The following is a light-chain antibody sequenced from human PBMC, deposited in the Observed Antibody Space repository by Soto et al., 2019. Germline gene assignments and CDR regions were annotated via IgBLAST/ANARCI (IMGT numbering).Light chain of an antibody. J-gene: IGKJ1*01. V-gene: IGKV1-5*01. CDR1: QGISTW. CDR2: DAS. CDR3: QQYNSYST. Sequence: DIQMTQSPSSLSASVGDRVTITCRASQGISTWLAWYQQKPGRVPKLLIYDASSLESGVPSRFSGSGSGTEFTLTISSLQPEDFASYYCQQYNSYSTFGQGTKVDIK.